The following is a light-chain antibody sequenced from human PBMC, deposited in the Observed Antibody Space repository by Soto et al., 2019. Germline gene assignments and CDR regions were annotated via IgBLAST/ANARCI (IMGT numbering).Light chain of an antibody. CDR2: GAS. Sequence: EVVLTQSPDTLSLSPGERATLSCRTSRSVSSSYLAWYQQKPGQAPRLLIYGASSRANGIPDRFSGSGSGTDFTLTINRLEPEDFAVYYCQHYATSPRTFGQGTKVEVK. CDR1: RSVSSSY. CDR3: QHYATSPRT. V-gene: IGKV3-20*01. J-gene: IGKJ1*01.